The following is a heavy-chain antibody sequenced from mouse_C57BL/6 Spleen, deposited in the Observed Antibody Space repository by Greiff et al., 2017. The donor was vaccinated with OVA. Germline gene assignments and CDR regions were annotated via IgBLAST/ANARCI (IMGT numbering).Heavy chain of an antibody. J-gene: IGHJ1*03. CDR2: IYPGSGST. V-gene: IGHV1-55*01. CDR3: ASRSGDWYFDV. D-gene: IGHD1-1*01. CDR1: GYTFTSYW. Sequence: VQLQQPGAELVKPGASVTMSCTASGYTFTSYWITWVKQRPGQGLEWIGVIYPGSGSTNYTAKFNSKAILTVDTSSSTAYMQLSSLTSEDAAVYYYASRSGDWYFDVWGTGTTVTVSS.